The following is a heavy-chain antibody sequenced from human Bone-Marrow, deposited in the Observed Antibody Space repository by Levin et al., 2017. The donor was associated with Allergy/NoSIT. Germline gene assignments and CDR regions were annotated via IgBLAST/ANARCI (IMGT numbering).Heavy chain of an antibody. Sequence: SCTVSSDSLSSFYWTWIRQPAGKALEWIGRISTTGTIQYNPSLKSRVTVSVDTSRKQFYLSLTSVTAADTAVYYCARENGGGRPFDYWGQGTPVTVSS. CDR1: SDSLSSFY. D-gene: IGHD3-10*01. J-gene: IGHJ4*02. CDR3: ARENGGGRPFDY. CDR2: ISTTGTI. V-gene: IGHV4-4*07.